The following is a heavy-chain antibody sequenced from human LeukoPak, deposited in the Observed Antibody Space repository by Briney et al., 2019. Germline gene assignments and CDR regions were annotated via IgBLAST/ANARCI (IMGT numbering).Heavy chain of an antibody. CDR2: ISWNSGSI. CDR1: GFTFDDYA. J-gene: IGHJ3*02. D-gene: IGHD4-23*01. V-gene: IGHV3-9*01. CDR3: ATGDLDYGGNSFDAFDI. Sequence: PGGSLRLSCAASGFTFDDYAMHWVRQAPGKGLEWVSGISWNSGSIGYADSVKGRFTISRDNAKNSLYLQMNSLRAEDTALYYCATGDLDYGGNSFDAFDIWGQGTMVTVSS.